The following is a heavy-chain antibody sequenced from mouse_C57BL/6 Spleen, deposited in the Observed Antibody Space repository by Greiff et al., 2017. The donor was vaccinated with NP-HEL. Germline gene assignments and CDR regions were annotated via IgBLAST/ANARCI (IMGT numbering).Heavy chain of an antibody. D-gene: IGHD1-1*01. V-gene: IGHV5-17*01. J-gene: IGHJ1*03. CDR3: AREGVVDWYFDV. Sequence: EVKLMESGRGLVKPGGSLKLSCAASGFTFSDYGMHWVRQAPEKGLEWVAYISSGSSTIYYADTVKGRFTISRDNAKNTLFLQMTSLRSEDTAMYYCAREGVVDWYFDVWGTGTTVTVSS. CDR1: GFTFSDYG. CDR2: ISSGSSTI.